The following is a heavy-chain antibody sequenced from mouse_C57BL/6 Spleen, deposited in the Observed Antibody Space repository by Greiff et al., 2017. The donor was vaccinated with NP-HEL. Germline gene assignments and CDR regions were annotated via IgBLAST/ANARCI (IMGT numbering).Heavy chain of an antibody. CDR3: AREVGSSGYFFDY. J-gene: IGHJ2*01. V-gene: IGHV1-26*01. Sequence: VQLQQSGPELVKPGASVKISCKASGYTFTDYYMNWVKQSHGKSLEWIGDINPNNGGTSYNQKFKGKATLTVDKSSSTADMELRSLTSEDSAVYYCAREVGSSGYFFDYWGQGTTLTVSS. D-gene: IGHD3-2*02. CDR1: GYTFTDYY. CDR2: INPNNGGT.